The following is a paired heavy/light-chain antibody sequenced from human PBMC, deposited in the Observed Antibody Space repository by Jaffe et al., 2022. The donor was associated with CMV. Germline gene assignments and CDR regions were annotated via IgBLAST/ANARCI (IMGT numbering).Light chain of an antibody. V-gene: IGKV1-33*01. J-gene: IGKJ5*01. CDR2: DAT. CDR1: QDIGIY. Sequence: DTQLTQSPASLSASVGDSVTITCQASQDIGIYLNWYQQKAGKAPKLLIYDATNLETGVPSGFSGSGSGRVFTLTITSVQPEDVARYFCQQYTSLPVTFGQGTRLDIK. CDR3: QQYTSLPVT.
Heavy chain of an antibody. V-gene: IGHV3-23*01. CDR1: GFTFSSYA. Sequence: EVQLLESGGGLVQPGGSLRLSCAASGFTFSSYAMSWVRQAPGKGLEWVSAISGSGGSTYYADSVKGRFTISRDNSKNTLYLQMNSLRAEDTAVYYCAKSANSPRYYYGMDVWGQGTTVTVSS. J-gene: IGHJ6*02. CDR3: AKSANSPRYYYGMDV. CDR2: ISGSGGST.